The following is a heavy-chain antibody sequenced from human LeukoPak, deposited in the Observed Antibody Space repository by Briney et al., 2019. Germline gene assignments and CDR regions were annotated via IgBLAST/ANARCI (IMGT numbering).Heavy chain of an antibody. CDR2: IYLRGNT. CDR1: GGSISGSNW. Sequence: SETLSLTCAISGGSISGSNWWTWVRQPPGKGLEWVGEIYLRGNTNYNPSLESRVSISVDESKTQLSLKLSSVTAADTAVYYCAREVGCYGSGSQSWFDPWGQGTLVTVSS. J-gene: IGHJ5*02. V-gene: IGHV4-4*02. CDR3: AREVGCYGSGSQSWFDP. D-gene: IGHD3-10*01.